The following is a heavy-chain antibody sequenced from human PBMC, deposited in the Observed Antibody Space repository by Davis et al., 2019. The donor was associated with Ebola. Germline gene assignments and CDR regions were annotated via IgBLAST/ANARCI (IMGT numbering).Heavy chain of an antibody. CDR1: GGSFTDYF. Sequence: MPSETLSLTCADYGGSFTDYFWSWVRQPPGKGLEWIGEVGHSGYTSYNPSLKSRVTLSADTSKNQVSLNLRSVTAADTAVYFCARTTQTSVSDSGLGYNYFDPWGQGVLITVSS. D-gene: IGHD4-11*01. J-gene: IGHJ5*02. V-gene: IGHV4-34*01. CDR2: VGHSGYT. CDR3: ARTTQTSVSDSGLGYNYFDP.